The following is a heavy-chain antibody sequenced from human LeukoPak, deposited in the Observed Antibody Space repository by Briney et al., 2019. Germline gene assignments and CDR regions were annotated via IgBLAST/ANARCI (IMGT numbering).Heavy chain of an antibody. CDR3: AKDIRYCGGGSCEYYYYMDV. CDR1: GFTFSNYA. V-gene: IGHV3-23*01. J-gene: IGHJ6*03. CDR2: ISGSGGIT. D-gene: IGHD2-15*01. Sequence: GGSLRLSCAASGFTFSNYAMSWVRQAPGEGLEWVSSISGSGGITYYADSVKGRFTISRDNSKNALSLQMNSLRAEDTAVYYCAKDIRYCGGGSCEYYYYMDVWGKGTTVTVSS.